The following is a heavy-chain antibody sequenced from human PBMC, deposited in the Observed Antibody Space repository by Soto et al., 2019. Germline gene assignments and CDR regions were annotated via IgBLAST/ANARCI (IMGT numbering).Heavy chain of an antibody. CDR2: IYYSGST. J-gene: IGHJ4*02. CDR1: GGSISIDSYY. D-gene: IGHD4-17*01. V-gene: IGHV4-31*03. Sequence: PSETLSLTCTVSGGSISIDSYYWSCIRQHPGKGLEWIGYIYYSGSTYYNPSLKSRVTISVDTSKNQFSLKLSSVTAADTAVYYCARDQWKGTTHYFDYWGQGTLVTVSS. CDR3: ARDQWKGTTHYFDY.